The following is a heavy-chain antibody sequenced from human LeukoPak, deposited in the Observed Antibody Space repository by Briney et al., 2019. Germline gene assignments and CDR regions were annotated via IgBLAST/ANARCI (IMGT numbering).Heavy chain of an antibody. V-gene: IGHV4-39*01. D-gene: IGHD3-10*01. J-gene: IGHJ4*02. CDR2: IYYGGSA. Sequence: KPGGSLRLSCAVSRFTFSDFTMHWVRQAPGKGLDWIGSIYYGGSAYYNEPLESRVTISLDTSKNQISLQLSSVTAADTAVYYCARLRRVRGGRMDFDSWGQGTLVTVSS. CDR1: RFTFSDFT. CDR3: ARLRRVRGGRMDFDS.